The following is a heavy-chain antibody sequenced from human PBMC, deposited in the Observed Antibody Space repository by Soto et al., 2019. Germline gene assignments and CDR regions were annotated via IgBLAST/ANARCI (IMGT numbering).Heavy chain of an antibody. CDR3: ARGRYGDY. CDR2: ICAHNGNT. J-gene: IGHJ4*02. CDR1: GYGFTTYG. V-gene: IGHV1-18*01. Sequence: QVHLVQSGAEVKKPGASVKVSCKGSGYGFTTYGITWVRQAPGPGLEWMAWICAHNGNTNYAQKLQGRVTVTRDTSTSTAYMELRSLSSDDTAVYYCARGRYGDYWGQGALVTVSS. D-gene: IGHD1-1*01.